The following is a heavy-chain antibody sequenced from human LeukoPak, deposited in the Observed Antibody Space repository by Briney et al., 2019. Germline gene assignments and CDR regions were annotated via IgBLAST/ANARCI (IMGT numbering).Heavy chain of an antibody. CDR2: INTDGTSI. V-gene: IGHV3-74*01. D-gene: IGHD6-13*01. CDR3: ARGAPGTSVWFDP. J-gene: IGHJ5*02. Sequence: PGGSLRLSCVDSGFTFSGYWMHWVRQAPGKRLVCVSRINTDGTSINYADSVKGRFTISRDNAKNTLDLQMNSLRVEDTAVYYCARGAPGTSVWFDPWGPGTLVNVSS. CDR1: GFTFSGYW.